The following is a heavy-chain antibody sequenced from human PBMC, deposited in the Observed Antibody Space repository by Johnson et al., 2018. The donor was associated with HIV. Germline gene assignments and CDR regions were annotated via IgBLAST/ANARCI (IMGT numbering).Heavy chain of an antibody. D-gene: IGHD5-24*01. CDR1: GFTVSSSS. CDR3: AGGAEMATILGGDAFDI. J-gene: IGHJ3*02. CDR2: IYSGGST. Sequence: VQLVESGGGLVQPGGSLRLSCAEYGFTVSSSSMSWVRQAPGKGLEWVSVIYSGGSTYNADFVKGRFTVPRDISKNTVYLHMNSRRTEDTAVYYCAGGAEMATILGGDAFDIWGQGTMVTVSS. V-gene: IGHV3-66*02.